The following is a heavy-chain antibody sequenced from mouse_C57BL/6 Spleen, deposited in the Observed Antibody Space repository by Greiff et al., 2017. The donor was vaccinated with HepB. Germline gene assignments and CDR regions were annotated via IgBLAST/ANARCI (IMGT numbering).Heavy chain of an antibody. CDR3: TRGGASYAMDY. J-gene: IGHJ4*01. CDR1: GFTFSSYA. CDR2: ISSGGDYI. Sequence: EVKLMESGEGLVKPGGSLKLSCAASGFTFSSYAMSWVRQTPEKRLEWVAYISSGGDYIYYADTVKGRFTISRDNARNTLYLQMSSLKSEDTAMYYCTRGGASYAMDYWGQGTSVTVSS. D-gene: IGHD3-1*01. V-gene: IGHV5-9-1*02.